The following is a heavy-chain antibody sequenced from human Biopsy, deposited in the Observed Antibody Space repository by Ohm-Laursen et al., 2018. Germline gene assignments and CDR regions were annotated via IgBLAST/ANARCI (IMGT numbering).Heavy chain of an antibody. Sequence: TLSLTCTVSGGSITGDFWTWIRQPPEKGLEWIGYRFHSGSPIYNPSLQSRVTISIDTSKNQFSLTLSSVSAADTAVYYCARLSRRGYIIFFDYWGRGTRVTVSS. CDR1: GGSITGDF. J-gene: IGHJ4*02. CDR2: RFHSGSP. CDR3: ARLSRRGYIIFFDY. D-gene: IGHD5-12*01. V-gene: IGHV4-59*08.